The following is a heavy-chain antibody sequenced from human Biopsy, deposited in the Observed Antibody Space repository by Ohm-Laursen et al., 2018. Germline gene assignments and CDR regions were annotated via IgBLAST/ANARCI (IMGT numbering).Heavy chain of an antibody. D-gene: IGHD6-19*01. J-gene: IGHJ4*02. CDR3: ARNTGWYGDLYYFDY. Sequence: GSSVTVSCKASGYSFTSYYMHWVRQAPGQGLEWMGMINPIGSTTSYPQIFQGRVTMTRDTSKSTVYMELSSLRSADTAVYFCARNTGWYGDLYYFDYWGQGTLVTVSS. CDR2: INPIGSTT. V-gene: IGHV1-46*01. CDR1: GYSFTSYY.